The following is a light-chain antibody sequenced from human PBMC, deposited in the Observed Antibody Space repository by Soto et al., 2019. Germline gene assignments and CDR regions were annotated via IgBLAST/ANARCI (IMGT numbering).Light chain of an antibody. V-gene: IGKV1-5*01. Sequence: DIQITQSPSTLSASVGDRVTITCRASQSISTWLAWYQQKPGKAPKLLIYDASSLESGVPSRFGGGGSGTEFTLTISSLQPDDFAIYYCQQYINYTWTFGQGTKVDIK. CDR3: QQYINYTWT. J-gene: IGKJ1*01. CDR1: QSISTW. CDR2: DAS.